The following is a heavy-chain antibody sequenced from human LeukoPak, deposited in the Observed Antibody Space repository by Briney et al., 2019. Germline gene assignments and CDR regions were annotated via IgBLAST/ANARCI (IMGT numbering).Heavy chain of an antibody. CDR2: IYYSGST. CDR3: ARRKASTYYYDSSGYADAFDI. V-gene: IGHV4-31*11. Sequence: SETLSLTCAVSGGSISSGGYSWSWIRQHPGKGLEWIGYIYYSGSTYYNPSLKSRVTISVDTSKNQFSLKLSSVTAADTAVYYCARRKASTYYYDSSGYADAFDIWGQGTMVTVSS. J-gene: IGHJ3*02. CDR1: GGSISSGGYS. D-gene: IGHD3-22*01.